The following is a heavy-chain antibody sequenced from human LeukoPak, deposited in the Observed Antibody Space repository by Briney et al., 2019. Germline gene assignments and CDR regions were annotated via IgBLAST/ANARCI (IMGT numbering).Heavy chain of an antibody. CDR2: IYYSGST. CDR1: GGSISSSSYY. J-gene: IGHJ4*02. CDR3: ARRVVTMVRRVPRPYYFDY. D-gene: IGHD3-10*01. Sequence: SETLSLTCTVSGGSISSSSYYWGWIRQPPGKGLEWIGSIYYSGSTYYNPSLKSRVTISVDTSKNQFSLKLSSVTAADTAVYYCARRVVTMVRRVPRPYYFDYWGQGTLVTVSS. V-gene: IGHV4-39*01.